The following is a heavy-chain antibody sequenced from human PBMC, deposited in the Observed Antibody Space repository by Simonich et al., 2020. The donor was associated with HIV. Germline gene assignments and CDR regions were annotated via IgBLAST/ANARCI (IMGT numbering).Heavy chain of an antibody. Sequence: QVHLQQWGAGLLKPSETLSLTCAVYGGSFSGYYWYWIRQPPGKGLEWIGYIYHSGSTNHNPSLKSRVTMSVDTSKNQFSLKLSSVTAADTAVYYCAGSLRFLESFDIWGQGTMVTVSS. D-gene: IGHD3-3*01. CDR1: GGSFSGYY. V-gene: IGHV4-34*11. CDR3: AGSLRFLESFDI. CDR2: IYHSGST. J-gene: IGHJ3*02.